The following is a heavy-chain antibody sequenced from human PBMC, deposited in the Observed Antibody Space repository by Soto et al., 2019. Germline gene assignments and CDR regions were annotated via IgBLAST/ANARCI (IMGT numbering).Heavy chain of an antibody. V-gene: IGHV3-23*01. D-gene: IGHD7-27*01. CDR1: GFTFTIFA. CDR2: ISGSGGST. J-gene: IGHJ4*02. CDR3: AKEVSLGSTVDLGY. Sequence: GGSLRLSCAASGFTFTIFAMSWVRQSPGKGLEWVSTISGSGGSTYYADAVKGRFTISRDNSMGTLYLQMKSLRVEDTAIYYCAKEVSLGSTVDLGYWGKGT.